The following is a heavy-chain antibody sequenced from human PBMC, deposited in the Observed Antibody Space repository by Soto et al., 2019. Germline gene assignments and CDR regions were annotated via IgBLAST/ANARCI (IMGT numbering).Heavy chain of an antibody. CDR1: GFTFSSYG. Sequence: GGSLRLSCAASGFTFSSYGMHWVRQAPGKGLEWVAVIWYDGSNKYYADSVKGRFTISRDNSKNTLYLQMNSLRAEDTAVYYCARDRESIVGAIASYYYYYGMDVWGQGTTVTVSS. D-gene: IGHD1-26*01. V-gene: IGHV3-33*01. J-gene: IGHJ6*02. CDR2: IWYDGSNK. CDR3: ARDRESIVGAIASYYYYYGMDV.